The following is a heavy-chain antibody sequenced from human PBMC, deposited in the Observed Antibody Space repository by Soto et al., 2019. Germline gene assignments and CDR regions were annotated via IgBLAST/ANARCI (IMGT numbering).Heavy chain of an antibody. D-gene: IGHD3-22*01. J-gene: IGHJ3*02. Sequence: EVQLVESGGGLVKPGGSLRLSCAASGFTFSSYSMNWVRQAPGKGLEWVSSISSSSSYIYYADSVKGRFTISRDNAKNSLYLQMNSLRAEDTAVYYCARDTSGYYPDAFDIWGQGTMVTVSS. CDR2: ISSSSSYI. CDR3: ARDTSGYYPDAFDI. V-gene: IGHV3-21*01. CDR1: GFTFSSYS.